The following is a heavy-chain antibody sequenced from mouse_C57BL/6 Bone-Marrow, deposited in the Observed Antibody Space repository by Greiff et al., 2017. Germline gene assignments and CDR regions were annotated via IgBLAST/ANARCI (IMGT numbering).Heavy chain of an antibody. V-gene: IGHV1-19*01. CDR1: GYTFTDYY. D-gene: IGHD1-1*01. Sequence: EVLLQQSGPVLVQPGASVKMSCKASGYTFTDYYMNWVKQSHVKRLAWIGVINPYNCGISTNQKFKGKGTLTVDKSSSTAYMELKRLTSEDSVVYYCESDYYGRSYFDYWGQGTTLTVSS. CDR2: INPYNCGI. CDR3: ESDYYGRSYFDY. J-gene: IGHJ2*01.